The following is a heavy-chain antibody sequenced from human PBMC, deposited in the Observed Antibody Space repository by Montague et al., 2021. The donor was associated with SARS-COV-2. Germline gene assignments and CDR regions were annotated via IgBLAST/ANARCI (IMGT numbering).Heavy chain of an antibody. CDR2: INQSGST. CDR1: GGSFSGYC. CDR3: ARVRYYGSGTSLGMDV. Sequence: SETLSLTCAVYGGSFSGYCWSWIRQPPGKGLEWIGEINQSGSTNYNPSLKSRVTISVDTSKNQFSLKLSSVTAADTAVYYCARVRYYGSGTSLGMDVWGQGTMVTVSS. V-gene: IGHV4-34*01. D-gene: IGHD3-10*01. J-gene: IGHJ6*02.